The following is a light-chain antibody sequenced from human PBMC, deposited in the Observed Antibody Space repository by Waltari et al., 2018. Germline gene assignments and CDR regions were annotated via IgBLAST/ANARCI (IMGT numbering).Light chain of an antibody. CDR2: YDD. Sequence: QSVLTQPPSVSEAPRQRVTIPCSGSSSNIGTKSVNWYQQLPGKAPKLLIYYDDLLPSGVSDRFSGSKSGTSASLAISGLQSEDEADYYCAAWDDSLNGYVFGTGTKVTVL. V-gene: IGLV1-36*01. CDR1: SSNIGTKS. J-gene: IGLJ1*01. CDR3: AAWDDSLNGYV.